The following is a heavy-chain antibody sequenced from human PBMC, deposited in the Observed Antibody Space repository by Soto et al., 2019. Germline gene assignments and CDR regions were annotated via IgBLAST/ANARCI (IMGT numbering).Heavy chain of an antibody. J-gene: IGHJ4*02. CDR3: ARIGAYGIVGVYYFDY. D-gene: IGHD1-26*01. CDR2: IFSNDEK. V-gene: IGHV2-26*01. Sequence: SGPTLVNPTETLTLTCTVSGFSLSNARMGVSWIRQPPGKALEWLAHIFSNDEKSYSTSLKSRLTISKDTSKSQVVLTMTNMDPVDTATYYCARIGAYGIVGVYYFDYWGQGTLVTVSS. CDR1: GFSLSNARMG.